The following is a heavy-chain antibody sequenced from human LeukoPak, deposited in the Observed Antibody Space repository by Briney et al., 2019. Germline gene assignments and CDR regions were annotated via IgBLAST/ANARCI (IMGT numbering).Heavy chain of an antibody. CDR3: SMRTESNSNSPNQY. D-gene: IGHD4-23*01. V-gene: IGHV3-23*01. CDR2: ISGSGGST. J-gene: IGHJ1*01. Sequence: PGGSLRLSCAASLDSSRAYAMSRVRQAPGKGLEWVSGISGSGGSTYYADSVKGRFTISRDNSKNTMYLEVNSLRAEDTAVYYSSMRTESNSNSPNQYWGQGTLVSVSS. CDR1: DSSRAYA.